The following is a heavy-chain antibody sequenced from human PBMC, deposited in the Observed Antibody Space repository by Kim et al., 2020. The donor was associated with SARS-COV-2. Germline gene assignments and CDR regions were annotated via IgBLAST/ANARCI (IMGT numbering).Heavy chain of an antibody. D-gene: IGHD3-22*01. CDR3: ATSYYDSSGYYPLFDY. J-gene: IGHJ4*02. CDR2: ISGSGGST. V-gene: IGHV3-23*01. Sequence: GGSLRLSCAASGFTFSSYAMSWVRQAPGKGLEWVSAISGSGGSTYYADSVKGRFTISRDNSKNTLYLQMNSLRAEDTAVYYCATSYYDSSGYYPLFDYWGQGTLVTVSS. CDR1: GFTFSSYA.